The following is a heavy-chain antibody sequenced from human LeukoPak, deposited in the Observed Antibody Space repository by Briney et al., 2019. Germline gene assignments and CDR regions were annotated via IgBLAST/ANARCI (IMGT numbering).Heavy chain of an antibody. V-gene: IGHV4-34*01. CDR2: INHSGST. Sequence: SKTLSLTCAVYGGSFSGYYWSWIRQPPGKGLEWIGEINHSGSTNYNPSLKSRVTISVDTSKNQFSLKLNSVTAADTAVYYCARDRSSSYTRDWFDPWGQGALVTVSS. D-gene: IGHD6-13*01. CDR3: ARDRSSSYTRDWFDP. CDR1: GGSFSGYY. J-gene: IGHJ5*02.